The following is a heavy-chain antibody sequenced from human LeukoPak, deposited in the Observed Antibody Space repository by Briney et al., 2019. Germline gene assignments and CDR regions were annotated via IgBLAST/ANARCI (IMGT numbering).Heavy chain of an antibody. Sequence: PSETLSLTCTVSGGSISSYYWSWIRQPPGKGLEWIGNIYYSGSTNYNPSLKSRVTISVDTSKNQFSLKLSSVTAADTAVYYCARAKALGGWFDPWGQGTLVTVSS. V-gene: IGHV4-59*01. CDR1: GGSISSYY. CDR3: ARAKALGGWFDP. CDR2: IYYSGST. D-gene: IGHD3-16*01. J-gene: IGHJ5*02.